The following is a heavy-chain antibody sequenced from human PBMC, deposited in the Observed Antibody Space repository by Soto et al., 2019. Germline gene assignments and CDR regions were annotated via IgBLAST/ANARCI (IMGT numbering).Heavy chain of an antibody. V-gene: IGHV3-23*01. CDR1: GLTFSSYA. CDR2: ISGSGGST. D-gene: IGHD4-17*01. J-gene: IGHJ4*02. Sequence: GGSLILSCAACGLTFSSYAMSWVRQAAGKGLEWVSAISGSGGSTYYADSVKGRFTISRDNSKNTLYLQMNSLRAEDTAVYYCAKTVSVEYYGDLRYYFEYWGQGTLVTVSS. CDR3: AKTVSVEYYGDLRYYFEY.